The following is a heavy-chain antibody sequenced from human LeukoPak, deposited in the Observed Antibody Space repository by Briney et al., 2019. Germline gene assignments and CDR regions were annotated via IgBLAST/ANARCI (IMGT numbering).Heavy chain of an antibody. Sequence: GASVKVSCKASGGTFSSYAISWVRQAPGQGLEWMGGIIPIFDTANYAQKFQGRVTITADESTSTAYMELSSLRSEDTAVYYCARDAPPGGGYKLGIGPISRGQGTLVTVSS. D-gene: IGHD5-24*01. CDR1: GGTFSSYA. CDR2: IIPIFDTA. V-gene: IGHV1-69*13. CDR3: ARDAPPGGGYKLGIGPIS. J-gene: IGHJ4*02.